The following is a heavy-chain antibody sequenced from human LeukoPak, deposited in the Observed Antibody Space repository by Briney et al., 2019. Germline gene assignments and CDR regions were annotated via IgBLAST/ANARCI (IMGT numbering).Heavy chain of an antibody. CDR3: ARADSTGWSSLDY. D-gene: IGHD6-19*01. Sequence: SETLSLTCTVSSGSISNYYWSWIRQPPGKGLEWIGYIYYTRSISYNPSLKNRVTISVDMSKNQFSLTLSSVTAADTATYYCARADSTGWSSLDYWGQGTLVIVSP. CDR2: IYYTRSI. V-gene: IGHV4-59*08. CDR1: SGSISNYY. J-gene: IGHJ4*02.